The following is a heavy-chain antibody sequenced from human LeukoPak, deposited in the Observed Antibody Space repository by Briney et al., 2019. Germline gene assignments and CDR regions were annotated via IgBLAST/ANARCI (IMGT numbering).Heavy chain of an antibody. J-gene: IGHJ4*02. CDR2: ISGSGGST. V-gene: IGHV3-23*01. D-gene: IGHD6-19*01. Sequence: PGGSLRLSCAASGFTFSSYAMSWVRQAPGKGLEWVSAISGSGGSTYYADSVKGRFTISRDNSKNTLYLQMNSLRAEDTAVYYCAKVIEGGGWYTGPFDYWGQGTLVTVSS. CDR3: AKVIEGGGWYTGPFDY. CDR1: GFTFSSYA.